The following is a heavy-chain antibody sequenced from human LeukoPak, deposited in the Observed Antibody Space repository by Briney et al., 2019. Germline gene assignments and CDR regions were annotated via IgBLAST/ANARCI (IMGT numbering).Heavy chain of an antibody. V-gene: IGHV1-3*01. J-gene: IGHJ6*02. Sequence: ASVKVSCKASGYTFTSYAMHWVRQAPGQRLEWMGWINAGNGNTKYSQKFQGRVTITRDTSTSTVYMELSSLRSEDTAVYYCARDCSSTSCYTGSGDYYGMDVWGQGTTVTVSS. CDR1: GYTFTSYA. D-gene: IGHD2-2*02. CDR3: ARDCSSTSCYTGSGDYYGMDV. CDR2: INAGNGNT.